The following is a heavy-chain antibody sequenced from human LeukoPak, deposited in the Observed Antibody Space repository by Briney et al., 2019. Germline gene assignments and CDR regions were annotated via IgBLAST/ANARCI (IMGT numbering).Heavy chain of an antibody. D-gene: IGHD6-19*01. CDR1: GFTFNSYS. CDR3: VRGRTYNTGWYYFDY. Sequence: GGSLRLSCATSGFTFNSYSMQWVRQASGKGLEWVAVISPDGSKNYYADSVKGRFVISRDNSENTMLLQMIGLRPDDTGIYYCVRGRTYNTGWYYFDYWGQGILVTV. V-gene: IGHV3-30*09. J-gene: IGHJ4*02. CDR2: ISPDGSKN.